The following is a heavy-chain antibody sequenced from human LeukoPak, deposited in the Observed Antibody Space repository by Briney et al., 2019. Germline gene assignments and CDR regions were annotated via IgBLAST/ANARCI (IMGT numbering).Heavy chain of an antibody. J-gene: IGHJ3*02. CDR2: IIPILGIA. D-gene: IGHD3-22*01. Sequence: SVKVSCKASGGTFSSYAISWVRQAPGQGLEWMGRIIPILGIANYAQKFQGRVTITADESTSTAYMELSSLRSEDTAVYYCARSITMIGRGAFDIWGQGTMVTVSS. V-gene: IGHV1-69*04. CDR1: GGTFSSYA. CDR3: ARSITMIGRGAFDI.